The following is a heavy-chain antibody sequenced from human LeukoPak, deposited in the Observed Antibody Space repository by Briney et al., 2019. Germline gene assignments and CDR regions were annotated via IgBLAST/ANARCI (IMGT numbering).Heavy chain of an antibody. CDR1: GLIFSSYD. Sequence: GGSLRLSWVGSGLIFSSYDMGWVRQAPGKGLEWVSSISRAGDRTYYEDSVKGRFTISRDNSRNTMYLQMNSLRAEDTAVYYCARGESFAFDVWGQGTMVTVSS. CDR2: ISRAGDRT. CDR3: ARGESFAFDV. J-gene: IGHJ3*01. V-gene: IGHV3-23*01.